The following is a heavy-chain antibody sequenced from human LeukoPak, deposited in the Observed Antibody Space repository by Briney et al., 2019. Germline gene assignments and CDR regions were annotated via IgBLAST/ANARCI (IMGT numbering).Heavy chain of an antibody. CDR3: ARVGTGLVPH. D-gene: IGHD6-19*01. Sequence: PGGSLRLSRAASGFTFSSYSMNWVRQAPGKGLEWVSSISSSSSYIYYADSVKGRFTISRDNAKNSLYLQMNSLRAEDTAVYYCARVGTGLVPHWGQGTLVTVSS. V-gene: IGHV3-21*01. J-gene: IGHJ4*02. CDR1: GFTFSSYS. CDR2: ISSSSSYI.